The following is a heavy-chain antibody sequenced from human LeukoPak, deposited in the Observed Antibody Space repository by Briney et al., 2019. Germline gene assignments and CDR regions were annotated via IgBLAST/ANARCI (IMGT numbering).Heavy chain of an antibody. V-gene: IGHV3-53*01. D-gene: IGHD2-15*01. CDR1: GFTFSSYI. CDR3: CSGGSY. J-gene: IGHJ4*02. Sequence: QPGGSLRLSCAASGFTFSSYIMHWVRQAPGKGLEWVSVIYSDGSTNYADSVKGRFTISRDNSKNTVYLQMNSLRVEDTAVYYACSGGSYWGQGSLVTVSS. CDR2: IYSDGST.